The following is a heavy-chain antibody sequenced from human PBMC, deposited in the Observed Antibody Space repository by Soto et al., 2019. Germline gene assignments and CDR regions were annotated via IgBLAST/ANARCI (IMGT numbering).Heavy chain of an antibody. D-gene: IGHD3-3*01. Sequence: QVQLVQSGPEVKKTGASVKVSCKASGYIFTYYGLSWVRQAPGQGLEWMGWISTYNGDTRIAQQFQGRVTMTTDSSTNTAYMELKRPRSDDTALYFCARDTRNGVVIMDSWGQGTLVAVSS. CDR3: ARDTRNGVVIMDS. CDR1: GYIFTYYG. J-gene: IGHJ5*02. CDR2: ISTYNGDT. V-gene: IGHV1-18*01.